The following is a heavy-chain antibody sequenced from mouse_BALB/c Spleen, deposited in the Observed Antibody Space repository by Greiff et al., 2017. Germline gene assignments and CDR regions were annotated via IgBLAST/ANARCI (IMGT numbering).Heavy chain of an antibody. CDR2: IYPGDGDT. CDR1: GYTFTSYW. Sequence: QVQLQQSGAELARPGASVKLSCKASGYTFTSYWMQWVKQRPGQGLEWIGAIYPGDGDTRYTQKFKGKATLTADKSSSTAYMQLSSLASEDSAVYYCARSGDGYYVYAMDYWGQGTSVTVSS. V-gene: IGHV1-87*01. J-gene: IGHJ4*01. CDR3: ARSGDGYYVYAMDY. D-gene: IGHD2-3*01.